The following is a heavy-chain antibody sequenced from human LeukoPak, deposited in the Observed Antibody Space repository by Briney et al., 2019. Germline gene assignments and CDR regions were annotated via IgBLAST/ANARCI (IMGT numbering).Heavy chain of an antibody. CDR2: ISRNSGYK. Sequence: KPGKSLRLSCSASGFTLGTYNMNWVRQTPGKGLEWVSSISRNSGYKNYADSVEGRFTISRDNTNNSLYLEMNSLRAEDSAIYYCARDPRVGSSSSLLHSFYYYMDVWGKGTTVIVSS. CDR3: ARDPRVGSSSSLLHSFYYYMDV. J-gene: IGHJ6*03. D-gene: IGHD2-15*01. CDR1: GFTLGTYN. V-gene: IGHV3-21*01.